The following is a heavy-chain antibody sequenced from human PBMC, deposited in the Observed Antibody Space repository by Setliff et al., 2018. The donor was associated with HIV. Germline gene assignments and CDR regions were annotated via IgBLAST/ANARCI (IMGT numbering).Heavy chain of an antibody. V-gene: IGHV4-59*08. Sequence: SETLSLTCTVSGGSISNYYWNWIRQSPGKGLEWIGYIYYSESADYNYNPSLKSRVTISVDTSKSQFSLRLTSVTAADTAIYYCARQVSIPGVALTPVDYWGQGALVTVSS. J-gene: IGHJ4*02. CDR2: IYYSESADY. D-gene: IGHD2-15*01. CDR1: GGSISNYY. CDR3: ARQVSIPGVALTPVDY.